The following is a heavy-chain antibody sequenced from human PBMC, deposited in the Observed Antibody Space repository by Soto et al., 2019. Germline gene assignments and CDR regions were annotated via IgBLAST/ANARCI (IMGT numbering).Heavy chain of an antibody. Sequence: QVQLVESGGGVVQPGRSLRLSCGASGFTFSSFSLHWVRQAPGKGLEWLALISYDESNKYNADSVKGRFTISRDNSKNTLYLQLNSLRPEDTAVYYCARTTAVAGTPEFDYWGQGTLVTVSS. J-gene: IGHJ4*02. CDR3: ARTTAVAGTPEFDY. CDR1: GFTFSSFS. CDR2: ISYDESNK. V-gene: IGHV3-30-3*01. D-gene: IGHD6-19*01.